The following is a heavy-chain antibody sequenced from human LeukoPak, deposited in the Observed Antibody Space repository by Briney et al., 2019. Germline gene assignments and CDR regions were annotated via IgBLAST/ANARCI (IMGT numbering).Heavy chain of an antibody. V-gene: IGHV3-23*01. CDR3: ARVVDTHFDY. CDR1: GFTFSSYA. Sequence: PGGSLRLSCAASGFTFSSYAMNWVRQAPGKGLEWVSGISGSGSRTYYANSVKGRFTISRDNSENTLYLQMNSLRAEDTAVYYCARVVDTHFDYWGQGTLVTVSS. CDR2: ISGSGSRT. J-gene: IGHJ4*02. D-gene: IGHD5-18*01.